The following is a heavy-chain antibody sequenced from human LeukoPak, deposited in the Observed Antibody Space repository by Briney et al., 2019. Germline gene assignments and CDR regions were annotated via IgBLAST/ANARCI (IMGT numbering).Heavy chain of an antibody. Sequence: GGSLRLSCAASVFTLSSYSMNWVRQARGKGREWVSSISSSSSYIYYADSVKGRFTISRDNAKNSLYLQMNSLRAEDTAVYYCARDRGSGWYSNWFDPWGQGTLVTVSS. CDR2: ISSSSSYI. J-gene: IGHJ5*02. D-gene: IGHD6-19*01. CDR1: VFTLSSYS. V-gene: IGHV3-21*01. CDR3: ARDRGSGWYSNWFDP.